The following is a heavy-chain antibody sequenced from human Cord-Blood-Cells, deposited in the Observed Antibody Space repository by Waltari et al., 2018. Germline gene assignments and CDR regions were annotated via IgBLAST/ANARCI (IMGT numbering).Heavy chain of an antibody. D-gene: IGHD6-13*01. CDR2: IKSKTDGGTT. J-gene: IGHJ4*02. Sequence: ELQLVESGGGLAKPGGSLRLAGAASGFTFSKCGTCGVRQAPGKGLELVGRIKSKTDGGTTDYAAPVKGRFTISRDDSKNTLYLQMNSLKTEDTAVYYCKGFPSSSWDDYWGQGTLVTVSS. CDR1: GFTFSKCG. V-gene: IGHV3-15*01. CDR3: KGFPSSSWDDY.